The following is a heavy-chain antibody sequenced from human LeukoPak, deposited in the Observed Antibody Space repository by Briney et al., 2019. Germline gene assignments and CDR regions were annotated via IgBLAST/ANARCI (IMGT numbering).Heavy chain of an antibody. Sequence: GGSLRLSCAASGFTFNSYTLNWVRQAPGKGLEWVSSIDSSSSYIYYADSVRGRFTISRDNSKSTLSLQMNSLRAEDTAIYYCATYRQVLLPFESWGQGTLVTVSS. CDR1: GFTFNSYT. CDR3: ATYRQVLLPFES. J-gene: IGHJ4*02. V-gene: IGHV3-21*04. D-gene: IGHD2-8*02. CDR2: IDSSSSYI.